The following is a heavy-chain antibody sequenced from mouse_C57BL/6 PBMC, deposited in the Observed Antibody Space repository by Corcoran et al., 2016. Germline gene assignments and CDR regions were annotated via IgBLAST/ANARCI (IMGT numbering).Heavy chain of an antibody. V-gene: IGHV1-80*01. CDR3: ARWRNYYGSSWGYFDV. D-gene: IGHD1-1*01. CDR2: IYPGDGDT. J-gene: IGHJ1*03. Sequence: VQLQQSGAELVKPGASVKISCKASGYAFSSYWMNWVKQRPGKGLEWIGQIYPGDGDTNYNGKFKGKATLTADKSSSTAYTQLSSLTSEDSAVYFCARWRNYYGSSWGYFDVWGTGTTVTVSS. CDR1: GYAFSSYW.